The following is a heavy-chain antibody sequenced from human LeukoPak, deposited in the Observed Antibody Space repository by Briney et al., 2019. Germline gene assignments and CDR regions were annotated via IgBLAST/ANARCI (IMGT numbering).Heavy chain of an antibody. Sequence: PGGSLRLSCAASGFSISTYGMTWVRQAPGKGLEWVSSISTSSTYKFYADSVKGQFTISRDNAKNSLFLQMNSLRAEDTALYYCARAVVIAATGRGPDYWGQGTLVTVAS. D-gene: IGHD2-15*01. CDR3: ARAVVIAATGRGPDY. J-gene: IGHJ4*02. CDR1: GFSISTYG. V-gene: IGHV3-21*01. CDR2: ISTSSTYK.